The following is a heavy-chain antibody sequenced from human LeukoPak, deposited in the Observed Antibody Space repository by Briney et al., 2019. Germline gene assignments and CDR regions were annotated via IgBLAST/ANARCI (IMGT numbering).Heavy chain of an antibody. CDR2: MSWNGGTT. CDR3: ARDRSYGAFDY. J-gene: IGHJ4*02. Sequence: GGSLRLSCAASGFTFSRYSMNWVRQAPGKGLEWVSGMSWNGGTTGYADSVKGRFTISRDNAKNSLYLHMNSLRAEDTALYSCARDRSYGAFDYWGQGTLVTVSS. V-gene: IGHV3-20*04. D-gene: IGHD1-26*01. CDR1: GFTFSRYS.